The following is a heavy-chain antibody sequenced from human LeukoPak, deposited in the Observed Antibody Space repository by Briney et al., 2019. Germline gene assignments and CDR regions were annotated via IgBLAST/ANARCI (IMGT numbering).Heavy chain of an antibody. J-gene: IGHJ4*02. D-gene: IGHD3/OR15-3a*01. V-gene: IGHV3-33*01. CDR2: IWYDGSNK. CDR3: ARSWAGYPFDY. Sequence: GGSLRLSCAAPGFTFSSYGMHWVRQAPGKGLEWVAVIWYDGSNKYYADSVKGRFTISRDNSKNTLYLQMNSLRAEDTAVYYCARSWAGYPFDYWGQGTLVTVSS. CDR1: GFTFSSYG.